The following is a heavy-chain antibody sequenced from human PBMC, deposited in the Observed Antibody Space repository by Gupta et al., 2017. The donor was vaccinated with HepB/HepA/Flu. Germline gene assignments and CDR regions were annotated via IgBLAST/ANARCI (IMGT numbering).Heavy chain of an antibody. V-gene: IGHV3-33*01. CDR3: ARVDYDVGSGVGGDAFAI. J-gene: IGHJ3*02. CDR2: IWYDGSNK. D-gene: IGHD3-3*01. Sequence: QVQLLASGGGVVQPGRSLRLSCASSGFTSRGYGMHGVRQAPGKGLEWVAAIWYDGSNKYYAESVKGRVTISRDNSKNTLYRQMNSLRAEETAVYYCARVDYDVGSGVGGDAFAIGGQGTMVTVYS. CDR1: GFTSRGYG.